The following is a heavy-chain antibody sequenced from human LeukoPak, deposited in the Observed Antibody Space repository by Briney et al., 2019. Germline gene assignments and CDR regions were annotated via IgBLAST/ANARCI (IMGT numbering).Heavy chain of an antibody. CDR2: IYYSGST. D-gene: IGHD3-3*01. J-gene: IGHJ4*02. Sequence: PSETLSLTCTVSGDSISTYYWSWIRQPPGKALEWIGYIYYSGSTNYNPSLKSRATISVDTSKNQFSLKLSSVTAADTAVYYCARRLTIFGAFDYWGQGTLVTVSS. CDR1: GDSISTYY. CDR3: ARRLTIFGAFDY. V-gene: IGHV4-59*08.